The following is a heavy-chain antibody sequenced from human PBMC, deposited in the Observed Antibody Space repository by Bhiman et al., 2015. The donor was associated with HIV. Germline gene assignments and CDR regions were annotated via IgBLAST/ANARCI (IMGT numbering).Heavy chain of an antibody. CDR3: ARGRKDIAAVDGLDTDGFDT. V-gene: IGHV3-30*04. D-gene: IGHD2-2*01. Sequence: QVQLVDSGGGRGPAWEVPETLLCSLWIHLQYLYYALGPPGSRQGAGVGAVISYDGSTKYYADSVQGRFTISRDTSKNTLYLQMNSLRPEDTAVYYCARGRKDIAAVDGLDTDGFDTWGQGTMVT. CDR1: IHLQYLY. CDR2: ISYDGSTK. J-gene: IGHJ3*02.